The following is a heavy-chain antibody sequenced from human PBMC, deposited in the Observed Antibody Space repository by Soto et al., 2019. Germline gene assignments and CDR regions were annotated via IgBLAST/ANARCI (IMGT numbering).Heavy chain of an antibody. Sequence: PGGSLRLSCAASGFTFSDYYMSWIRQAPGKGLEWVLYISSSGSTIYYADSVKGRFTISRDNSKNTLYLQMNSLRAEDTAVYYRAKQGYCSSTSCYVYYYYYYMDVWGKGTTVTVSS. CDR1: GFTFSDYY. CDR2: ISSSGSTI. D-gene: IGHD2-2*01. J-gene: IGHJ6*03. CDR3: AKQGYCSSTSCYVYYYYYYMDV. V-gene: IGHV3-11*01.